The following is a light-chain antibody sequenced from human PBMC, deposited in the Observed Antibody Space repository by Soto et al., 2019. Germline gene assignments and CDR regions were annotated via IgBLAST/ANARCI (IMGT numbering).Light chain of an antibody. Sequence: VLPQSQGTLSLSPGERATLSCRASQTVSITYLTWYQQKPGQAHRLLIFGASKRATGIPDRFSGSGSGRDFTLTISGLEPEEFAVYYCQKYNNWPLTVGGGTKVDIK. CDR3: QKYNNWPLT. J-gene: IGKJ4*01. CDR1: QTVSITY. V-gene: IGKV3-20*01. CDR2: GAS.